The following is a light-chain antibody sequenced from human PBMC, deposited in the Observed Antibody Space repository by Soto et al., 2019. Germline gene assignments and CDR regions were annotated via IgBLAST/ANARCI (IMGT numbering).Light chain of an antibody. CDR2: GAS. J-gene: IGKJ1*01. Sequence: EIVMTQSPATLSLSPGERATLSCRASQSISSNLAWYQQKPGQAPRLLIYGASTRAPDIPARFSGSGSGTEFTLTISSLQPDDFATYYCQQYNSYSSWTFGQGTKVDIK. CDR3: QQYNSYSSWT. CDR1: QSISSN. V-gene: IGKV3-15*01.